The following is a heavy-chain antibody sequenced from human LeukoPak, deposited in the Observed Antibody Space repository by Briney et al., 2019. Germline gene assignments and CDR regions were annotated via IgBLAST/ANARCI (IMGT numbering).Heavy chain of an antibody. V-gene: IGHV3-33*01. CDR1: GFTFSSYG. CDR3: ARDMGSMTGTTGKGWFDP. J-gene: IGHJ5*02. Sequence: GGSLRLSCAASGFTFSSYGMHWVRQAPGKGLEWVAVIWYDGSNKYYADSVKGRFTISRDNSKNTLYLQMNSLRAEDTAVYYCARDMGSMTGTTGKGWFDPWGQGTLVTVSS. D-gene: IGHD1-7*01. CDR2: IWYDGSNK.